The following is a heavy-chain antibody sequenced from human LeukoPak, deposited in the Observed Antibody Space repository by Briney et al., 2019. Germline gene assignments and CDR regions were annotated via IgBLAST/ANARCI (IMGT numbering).Heavy chain of an antibody. CDR1: GFTVSDNY. CDR2: IYSRGDT. J-gene: IGHJ5*02. CDR3: ARDAPQVPAAGVLAS. Sequence: GGSLRLSCAASGFTVSDNYMSWVRQAPGKGLEWVSVIYSRGDTYYADSVEGRFTISKDSSKNTLFLQMNSLRVEDTAMYYCARDAPQVPAAGVLASWGQGSLVTVSS. D-gene: IGHD6-13*01. V-gene: IGHV3-53*01.